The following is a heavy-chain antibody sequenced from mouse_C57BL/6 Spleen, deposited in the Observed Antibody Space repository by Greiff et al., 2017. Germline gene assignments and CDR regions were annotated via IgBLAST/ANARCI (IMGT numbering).Heavy chain of an antibody. CDR1: GFTFSDYG. J-gene: IGHJ4*01. D-gene: IGHD1-1*01. CDR2: ISSGSSTI. V-gene: IGHV5-17*01. Sequence: ESGGGLVKPGGSLKLSCAASGFTFSDYGMHWVRQAPEKGLEWVAYISSGSSTIYYADTVKGRFTISRDNAKNTLFLQMTSLRSEDTAMYYCAGNYYGSSSYYAMDYWGQGTSVTVSS. CDR3: AGNYYGSSSYYAMDY.